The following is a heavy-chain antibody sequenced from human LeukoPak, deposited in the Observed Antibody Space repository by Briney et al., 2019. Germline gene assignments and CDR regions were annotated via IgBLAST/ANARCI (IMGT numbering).Heavy chain of an antibody. J-gene: IGHJ4*02. CDR2: ISSSSSYI. CDR3: AKDQAVPGGPYPADY. Sequence: GGSLRLSRAASGFTFSSYSMNWVRQAPGKGLEWVSSISSSSSYIYYGDSVKGRFTISRDNAKNSLYLQMNSLRAEDTAVYYCAKDQAVPGGPYPADYWGQGTLVTVSS. CDR1: GFTFSSYS. V-gene: IGHV3-21*01. D-gene: IGHD6-19*01.